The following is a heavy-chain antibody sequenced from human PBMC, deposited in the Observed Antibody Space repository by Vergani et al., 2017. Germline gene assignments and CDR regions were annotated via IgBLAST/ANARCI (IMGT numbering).Heavy chain of an antibody. J-gene: IGHJ4*02. CDR1: GGSFSGYY. CDR2: INHSGST. CDR3: ARGAPEVAATTQAGDY. V-gene: IGHV4-34*01. D-gene: IGHD2-15*01. Sequence: QVQLQQWGAGLLKPSETLSLTCAVYGGSFSGYYWSWIRQPPEKGLEWIGEINHSGSTNYNPSLKSRVTISVDTSKNQFSLKLSSVTAADTAVYYCARGAPEVAATTQAGDYWGQGTLVTVSS.